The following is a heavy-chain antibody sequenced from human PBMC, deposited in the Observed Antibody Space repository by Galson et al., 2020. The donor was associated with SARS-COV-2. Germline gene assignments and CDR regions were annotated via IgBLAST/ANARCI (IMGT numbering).Heavy chain of an antibody. V-gene: IGHV3-33*01. J-gene: IGHJ6*02. CDR1: GFTFSSYG. D-gene: IGHD3-10*01. Sequence: GESLKISCAASGFTFSSYGMHWVRQAPGKGLEWVAVIWYDGRNKFYADSVKGRFTISRDNSKNTLYLQMNSLRAEDTAVYYCAREGGYGSGRNDGSTVYYYHGMDVWGQGTTVTVSS. CDR3: AREGGYGSGRNDGSTVYYYHGMDV. CDR2: IWYDGRNK.